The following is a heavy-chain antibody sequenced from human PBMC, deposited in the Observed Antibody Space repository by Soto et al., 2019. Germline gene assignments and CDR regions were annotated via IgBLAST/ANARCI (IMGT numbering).Heavy chain of an antibody. CDR3: AYLSCSSSHCYLPGSFDP. CDR1: GDSISGGASF. Sequence: SETLSLTCTVSGDSISGGASFWSWIRQPPGKGLEWIANVYYSGSSYYNPSLKSRLTISVYTTKNQFSLQLKSMNAADTAVYYCAYLSCSSSHCYLPGSFDPWRQEILDT. V-gene: IGHV4-30-4*01. D-gene: IGHD2-21*02. CDR2: VYYSGSS. J-gene: IGHJ5*02.